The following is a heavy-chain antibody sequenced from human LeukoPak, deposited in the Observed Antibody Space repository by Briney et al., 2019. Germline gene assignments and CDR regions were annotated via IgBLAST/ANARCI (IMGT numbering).Heavy chain of an antibody. CDR1: GFTFSDYY. CDR2: ISSSGSTI. Sequence: GGSLRLSCAASGFTFSDYYMSWIRQAPGKGLEWVSYISSSGSTIYYADSVKGRLTISRDNAKNSLYLQMNSLRAEDTAVYYCARTPRQRQLVWFDYWGQGTLVTVSS. D-gene: IGHD6-13*01. V-gene: IGHV3-11*01. CDR3: ARTPRQRQLVWFDY. J-gene: IGHJ4*02.